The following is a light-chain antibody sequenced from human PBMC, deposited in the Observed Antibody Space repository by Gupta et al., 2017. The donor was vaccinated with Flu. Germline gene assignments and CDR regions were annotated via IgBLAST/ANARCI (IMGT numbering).Light chain of an antibody. V-gene: IGLV1-44*01. Sequence: QSVPTQPPSASGTPGQRVTISCSGSSSNIGSNTVNWYQQLPGTAPKLLIYSNDQRPSGVSDRFSASKSATSASLAISGLQSEDEADYHCAAWDDGLNGVLFGGGTKVTVL. CDR1: SSNIGSNT. J-gene: IGLJ2*01. CDR2: SND. CDR3: AAWDDGLNGVL.